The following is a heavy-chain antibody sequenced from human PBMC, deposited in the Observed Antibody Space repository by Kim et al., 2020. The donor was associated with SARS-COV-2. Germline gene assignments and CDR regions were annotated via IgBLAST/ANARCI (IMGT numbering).Heavy chain of an antibody. CDR1: GYSFTSYW. CDR3: ARQAEAGSNYYYGMDV. V-gene: IGHV5-51*01. Sequence: GESLKISCKGSGYSFTSYWIGWVRQMPGKGLEWMGIIYPGDSDTRYSPSFQGQVTISADKSISTAYLQWSSLKASDTAMYYCARQAEAGSNYYYGMDVWGQGTTVTVSS. CDR2: IYPGDSDT. D-gene: IGHD6-19*01. J-gene: IGHJ6*02.